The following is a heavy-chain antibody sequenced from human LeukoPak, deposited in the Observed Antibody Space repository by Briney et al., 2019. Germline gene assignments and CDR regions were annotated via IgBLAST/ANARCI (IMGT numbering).Heavy chain of an antibody. J-gene: IGHJ4*02. CDR1: GLTFSSCA. CDR3: AKDQGFNYFDY. Sequence: PGGSLRLSCAASGLTFSSCAMSWVRQAPGKGLEWVSAIRASGGSTYYADSVKGRFTISRDNSKNTLYLQMNSLRAEDTAVYYCAKDQGFNYFDYWGQGTLVTVSS. V-gene: IGHV3-23*01. CDR2: IRASGGST. D-gene: IGHD3-3*01.